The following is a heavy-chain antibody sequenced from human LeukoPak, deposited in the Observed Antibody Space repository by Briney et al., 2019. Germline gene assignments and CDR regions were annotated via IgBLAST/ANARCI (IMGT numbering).Heavy chain of an antibody. CDR1: SGSFSGYY. D-gene: IGHD6-19*01. V-gene: IGHV4-34*01. Sequence: SETLSLTCAVYSGSFSGYYWSWIRQPPGKGLEWIGEINHSGSTNYSPSLKSRVTISVDTSKNQFSLKLSSVTAADTAVYYCARSYLGGWYYFDYWGQGTLVTVSS. CDR3: ARSYLGGWYYFDY. J-gene: IGHJ4*02. CDR2: INHSGST.